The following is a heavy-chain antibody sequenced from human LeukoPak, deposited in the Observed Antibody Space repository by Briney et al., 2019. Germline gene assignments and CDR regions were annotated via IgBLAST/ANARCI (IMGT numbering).Heavy chain of an antibody. CDR2: MNPNSGNT. Sequence: ASVKVSCKASGYTFTSYDINWVRQATGQGLEWMGWMNPNSGNTGYAQKFQGRVTMTRNTSISTAYMELSSLRSEDTAVYYCARAMGILTRRRGYSYGYGSWGQGTMVTVSS. D-gene: IGHD5-18*01. V-gene: IGHV1-8*01. CDR3: ARAMGILTRRRGYSYGYGS. CDR1: GYTFTSYD. J-gene: IGHJ3*01.